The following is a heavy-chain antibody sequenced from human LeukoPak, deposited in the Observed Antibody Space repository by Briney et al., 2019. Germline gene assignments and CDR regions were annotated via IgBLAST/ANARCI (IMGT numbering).Heavy chain of an antibody. V-gene: IGHV1-69*04. D-gene: IGHD5-18*01. CDR2: IIPILGIA. Sequence: SVKVSCKASGGTFSSYAISWVRPAPGQGLEWMGRIIPILGIANYAQKFQGRVTITADKSTSTAYMELSSLRSEDTAVYYCARETDSYGTEFDYWGQGTLVTVSS. CDR1: GGTFSSYA. CDR3: ARETDSYGTEFDY. J-gene: IGHJ4*02.